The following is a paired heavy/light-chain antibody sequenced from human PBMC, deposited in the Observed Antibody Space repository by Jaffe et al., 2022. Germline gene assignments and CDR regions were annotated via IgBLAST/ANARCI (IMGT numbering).Light chain of an antibody. J-gene: IGKJ5*01. CDR2: GAS. V-gene: IGKV3-20*01. CDR3: QQYGSSPPSIT. CDR1: QSVSSSY. Sequence: EIVLTQSPGTLSLSPGERATLSCRASQSVSSSYLAWYQQKPGQAPRLLIYGASSRATGIPDRFSGSGSGTDFTLTISRLEPEDFAVYYCQQYGSSPPSITFGQGTRLEIK.
Heavy chain of an antibody. CDR2: IDWDDDK. V-gene: IGHV2-70*01. D-gene: IGHD5-12*01. CDR3: ARTYSGYDHGYYYYYYMDV. J-gene: IGHJ6*03. Sequence: QVTLRESGPALVKPTQTLTLTCTFSGFSLSTSGMCVSWIRQPPGKALEWLALIDWDDDKYYSTSLKTRLTISKDTSKNQVVLTMTNMDPVDTATYYCARTYSGYDHGYYYYYYMDVWGKGTTVTVSS. CDR1: GFSLSTSGMC.